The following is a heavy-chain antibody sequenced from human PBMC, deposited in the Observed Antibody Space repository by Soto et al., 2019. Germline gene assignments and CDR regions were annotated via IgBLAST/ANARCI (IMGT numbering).Heavy chain of an antibody. J-gene: IGHJ4*02. CDR1: GFTFGNYW. V-gene: IGHV3-7*01. CDR3: ARSLDY. CDR2: INQDGSEK. Sequence: PSETLSLSCAASGFTFGNYWMDWVRQAPGKGLEWVANINQDGSEKHYVDSVKGRFTISRDNAQNSLYLQMSSLTAEDSALYYCARSLDYWGQGTLVTVSS.